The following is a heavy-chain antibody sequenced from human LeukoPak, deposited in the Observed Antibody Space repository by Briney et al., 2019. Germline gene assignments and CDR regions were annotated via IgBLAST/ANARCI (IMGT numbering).Heavy chain of an antibody. CDR3: ARDRGRYYMDV. CDR1: GFTFSSYW. V-gene: IGHV3-7*01. CDR2: IKQDGSEK. D-gene: IGHD6-25*01. Sequence: QSGGSLRLSCAASGFTFSSYWMSWVRQAPGKGLEWVANIKQDGSEKYYVDSVKGRFTISRDNAKNSLYLQMNSLRAGDTAVYYCARDRGRYYMDVWGKGTTVTISS. J-gene: IGHJ6*03.